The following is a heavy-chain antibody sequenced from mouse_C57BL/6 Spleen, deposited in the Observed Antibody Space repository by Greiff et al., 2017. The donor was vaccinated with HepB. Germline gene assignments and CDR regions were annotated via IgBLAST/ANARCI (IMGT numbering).Heavy chain of an antibody. CDR3: ARGATVVASRGYYFDY. J-gene: IGHJ2*01. Sequence: EVQLQESGPGLVKPSQSLSLTCSVPGYSITSGYYWNWIRQFPGNKLEWMGYISYDGSNNYNPSLKNRISITRDTSKNQFFLKLNSVTTEDTATYYCARGATVVASRGYYFDYWGQGTTLTVSS. CDR1: GYSITSGYY. V-gene: IGHV3-6*01. D-gene: IGHD1-1*01. CDR2: ISYDGSN.